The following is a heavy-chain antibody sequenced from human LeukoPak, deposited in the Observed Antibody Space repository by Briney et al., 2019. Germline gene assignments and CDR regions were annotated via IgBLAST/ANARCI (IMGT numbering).Heavy chain of an antibody. D-gene: IGHD6-13*01. V-gene: IGHV1-18*01. Sequence: ASVKVSCKASGYTFTSSGISWVRQAPGQGLEWMGWISAYNGNTNYAQKLQGRVTMTTDTSTSTAYMELRSLRSDDTAVYYCARVNGSSSWITPLYYYYGMDVWGQGTTVTISS. J-gene: IGHJ6*02. CDR1: GYTFTSSG. CDR2: ISAYNGNT. CDR3: ARVNGSSSWITPLYYYYGMDV.